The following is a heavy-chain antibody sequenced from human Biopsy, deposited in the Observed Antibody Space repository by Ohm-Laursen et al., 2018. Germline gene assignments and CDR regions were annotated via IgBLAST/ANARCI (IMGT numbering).Heavy chain of an antibody. CDR3: ARGKYKYFSTSFHRPYHYTLDF. D-gene: IGHD3-22*01. J-gene: IGHJ4*02. V-gene: IGHV3-11*01. Sequence: SLRLSCSASGLIFSDYYMSWIRQAPGKGLEWIAYISARDGVVYYADSVKGRFTISRDNTNNSLYLQMTSLRPEDTAVFYCARGKYKYFSTSFHRPYHYTLDFWGPGTTVTVSS. CDR1: GLIFSDYY. CDR2: ISARDGVV.